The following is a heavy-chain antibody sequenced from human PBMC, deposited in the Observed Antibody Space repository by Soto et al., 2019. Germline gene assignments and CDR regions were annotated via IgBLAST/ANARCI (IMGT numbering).Heavy chain of an antibody. J-gene: IGHJ4*02. CDR1: GFTFSSYS. Sequence: EVQLVESGGGLEQPGGSLRLSCAASGFTFSSYSMNWVRQAPGKGLEWVSYISTSSRTIFYADSVKGRFTISRDNAKNSLNLQMNRLRAEDTAVYYCARDRLNMLMRVIDYWGQVALGTVAS. CDR2: ISTSSRTI. V-gene: IGHV3-48*01. D-gene: IGHD3-16*01. CDR3: ARDRLNMLMRVIDY.